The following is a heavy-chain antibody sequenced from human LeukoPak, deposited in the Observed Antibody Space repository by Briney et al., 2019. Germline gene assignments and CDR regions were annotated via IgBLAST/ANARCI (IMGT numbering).Heavy chain of an antibody. CDR3: ARYCGGDCYGMDV. J-gene: IGHJ6*02. CDR1: VFTFIRYL. Sequence: GGALRVSCMASVFTFIRYLMCWVRPAPGKGVEWVANIKQDVSEKDYVDSVKGGLTISRDNPKNSLYLQMNSLRAEDTAVYYCARYCGGDCYGMDVWGQGTTVTVSS. D-gene: IGHD2-21*02. CDR2: IKQDVSEK. V-gene: IGHV3-7*01.